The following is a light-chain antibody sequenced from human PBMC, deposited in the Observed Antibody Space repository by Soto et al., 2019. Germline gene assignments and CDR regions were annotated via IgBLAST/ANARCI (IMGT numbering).Light chain of an antibody. Sequence: EIVMTQSPATLSVSPGERATLSCRASQSVTSNLAWYQQKPGQAPRLLIYGASTRATGIPARFSGSGSGTEFTLTVNSPQSEDFAVYYCQQYNNWPWTFGQGTKVEIE. J-gene: IGKJ1*01. CDR3: QQYNNWPWT. V-gene: IGKV3-15*01. CDR1: QSVTSN. CDR2: GAS.